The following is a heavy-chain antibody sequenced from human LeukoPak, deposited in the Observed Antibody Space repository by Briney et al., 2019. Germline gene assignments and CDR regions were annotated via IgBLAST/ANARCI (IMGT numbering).Heavy chain of an antibody. CDR2: INPNSGGT. J-gene: IGHJ4*02. CDR3: ASVKLGPEGFFDS. D-gene: IGHD7-27*01. Sequence: GASVKVSCKASGYSFTAYYMHWVRQAPGQGLEWMGWINPNSGGTNYAQKFQGRVTMTRDTSITTAYMELSRLRSDDTAVYHCASVKLGPEGFFDSWGQGTLVTVSS. CDR1: GYSFTAYY. V-gene: IGHV1-2*02.